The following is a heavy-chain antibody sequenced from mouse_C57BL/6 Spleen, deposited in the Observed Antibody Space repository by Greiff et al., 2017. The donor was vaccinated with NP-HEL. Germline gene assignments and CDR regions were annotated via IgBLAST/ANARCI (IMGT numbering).Heavy chain of an antibody. D-gene: IGHD4-1*01. Sequence: EVQLQQSGPELVKPGASVKMSCKASGYTFTDYNMHWVKQSPGKSLEWIGYINPNNGGTSYNQKFKGKATLTVNKSSSTAYMELRSLTSEDSAVYYCARLLGQGPYFDYWGQGTTLTVSS. CDR2: INPNNGGT. CDR1: GYTFTDYN. V-gene: IGHV1-22*01. CDR3: ARLLGQGPYFDY. J-gene: IGHJ2*01.